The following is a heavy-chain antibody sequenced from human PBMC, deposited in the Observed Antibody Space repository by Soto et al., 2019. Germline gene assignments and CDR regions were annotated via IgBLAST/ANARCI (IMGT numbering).Heavy chain of an antibody. Sequence: ETLCLTCTVSGGSISSSSYYWGWIRQPPGKGLEWIGSIYYSGSTYYNPSLKSRVTISVDRSKNQFSLKLSSVTAADTAVYYCASGTYYYGAGSYISAGYFQHWGQGNLVTVYS. V-gene: IGHV4-39*07. D-gene: IGHD3-10*01. J-gene: IGHJ1*01. CDR3: ASGTYYYGAGSYISAGYFQH. CDR2: IYYSGST. CDR1: GGSISSSSYY.